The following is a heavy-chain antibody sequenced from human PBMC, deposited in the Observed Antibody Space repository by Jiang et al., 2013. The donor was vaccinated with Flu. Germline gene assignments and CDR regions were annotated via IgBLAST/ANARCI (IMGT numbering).Heavy chain of an antibody. CDR2: IIPSLAIA. V-gene: IGHV1-69*04. Sequence: EVKKPGSSVKVSCEASEAPSAVLLSPGCDRPPGQGLEWMGRIIPSLAIANYAQNFQDRVTFNADKTTGAAYMEVSSLRIEDTATYFCAKETIEMPTTDLVFNYHGMDVWGKGTTVTVSS. CDR3: AKETIEMPTTDLVFNYHGMDV. D-gene: IGHD5-24*01. J-gene: IGHJ6*04. CDR1: EAPSAVLL.